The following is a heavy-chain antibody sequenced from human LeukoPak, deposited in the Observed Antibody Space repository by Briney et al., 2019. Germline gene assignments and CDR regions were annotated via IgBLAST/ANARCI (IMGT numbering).Heavy chain of an antibody. Sequence: SETLSLTCTVSGASISRSNWWSWVRQSPGKGPEWIGEIFYSGTTNYNPSLKSRVTVSIDRSKNQFSLNLTSVTAADTAVYYCARQGVVVRRSVHQPMDVWGKGTTVTISS. CDR1: GASISRSNW. CDR2: IFYSGTT. CDR3: ARQGVVVRRSVHQPMDV. D-gene: IGHD2-2*01. V-gene: IGHV4-4*02. J-gene: IGHJ6*03.